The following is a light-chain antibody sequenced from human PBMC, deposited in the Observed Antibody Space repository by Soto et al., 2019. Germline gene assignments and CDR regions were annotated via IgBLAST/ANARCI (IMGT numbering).Light chain of an antibody. CDR1: SSDVGGYNY. CDR3: SSYAGSNNLV. CDR2: AVS. J-gene: IGLJ2*01. V-gene: IGLV2-8*01. Sequence: QSVLTQPPSASGSPGQSVTISCTGTSSDVGGYNYVSWYQQHPGKAPQLLIYAVSKRPSGVPDRFSGSKSGNTASLTVSGLQAEDEADYYCSSYAGSNNLVFGGGTKVTVL.